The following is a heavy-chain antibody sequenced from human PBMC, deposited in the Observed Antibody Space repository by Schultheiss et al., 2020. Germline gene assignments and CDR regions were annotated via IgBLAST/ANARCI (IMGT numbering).Heavy chain of an antibody. J-gene: IGHJ4*02. Sequence: SVKVSCKASGYTFTSSAVQWVRQARGQRLEWIGWIVVGSGNTNYAQKFQERVTITRDMSTSTAYMELSSLRSEDTAVYYCAAGRRVEPAPAPFDYWGQGTLVNGYS. CDR2: IVVGSGNT. CDR3: AAGRRVEPAPAPFDY. CDR1: GYTFTSSA. V-gene: IGHV1-58*01. D-gene: IGHD1-26*01.